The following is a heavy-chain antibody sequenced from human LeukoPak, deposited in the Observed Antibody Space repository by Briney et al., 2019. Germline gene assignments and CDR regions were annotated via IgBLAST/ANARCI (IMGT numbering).Heavy chain of an antibody. D-gene: IGHD6-13*01. V-gene: IGHV5-51*01. CDR1: GYSFTSYW. Sequence: GESLKISCKGSGYSFTSYWIGWVRQMPGKGLEWMGIIHPGDSETRYSPSLQGQVSISADKSITTAYLQWSSLKASDTAMYYCARQSRVSGSWYIIDYWGQGTLVTVSS. CDR3: ARQSRVSGSWYIIDY. J-gene: IGHJ4*02. CDR2: IHPGDSET.